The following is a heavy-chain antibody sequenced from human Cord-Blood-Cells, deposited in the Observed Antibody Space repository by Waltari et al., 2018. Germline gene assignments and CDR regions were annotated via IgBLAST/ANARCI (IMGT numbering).Heavy chain of an antibody. CDR2: KIPIFGTA. CDR1: GGTFSRYA. J-gene: IGHJ4*02. CDR3: ARQIGRQLDY. Sequence: QVQLVQSGAEVKKPGSSVKVSCKAYGGTFSRYATSWVRQAPGQGLEWMGGKIPIFGTANYSQKFQDRVTITADESTSTAYMELSSLRSEDTAVYYCARQIGRQLDYWGQGTLVTVSS. D-gene: IGHD3-22*01. V-gene: IGHV1-69*01.